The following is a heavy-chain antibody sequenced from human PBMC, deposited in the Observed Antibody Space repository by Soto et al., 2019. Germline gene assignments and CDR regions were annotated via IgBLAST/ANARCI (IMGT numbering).Heavy chain of an antibody. D-gene: IGHD2-2*01. J-gene: IGHJ4*02. CDR1: GGSISSSSYY. CDR3: ARLFLRVVPAAIYFDY. V-gene: IGHV4-39*01. Sequence: PSETLSLTCTVSGGSISSSSYYWGWIRQPPGKGLEWIGSIYYSGSTYYNPSLKSRVTISVDTSKNQFSLKLSSVTAADTAVYYCARLFLRVVPAAIYFDYWGQGTLVTVSS. CDR2: IYYSGST.